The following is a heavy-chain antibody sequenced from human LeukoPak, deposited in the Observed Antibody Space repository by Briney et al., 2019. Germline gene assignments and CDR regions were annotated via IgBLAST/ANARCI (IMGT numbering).Heavy chain of an antibody. CDR2: INSDGRST. J-gene: IGHJ6*04. CDR1: GFTFSSYW. V-gene: IGHV3-74*01. D-gene: IGHD2-2*01. CDR3: ARDDLPGAPLYAMDV. Sequence: GGSLRLSCAASGFTFSSYWMHWVRHAPGKGLVWVSRINSDGRSTSYADSVKGRFTISRDNAKNTVYLQMNSLRAEDTAVYYCARDDLPGAPLYAMDVWGKGTTVTVSS.